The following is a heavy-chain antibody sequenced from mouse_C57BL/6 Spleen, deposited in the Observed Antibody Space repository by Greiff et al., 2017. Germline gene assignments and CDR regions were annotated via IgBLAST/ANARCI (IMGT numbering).Heavy chain of an antibody. Sequence: EVKVVESGGGLVKPGGSLKLSCAASGFTFSSYGMSWVRQTPDKRLEWVATISSGGSYTYYPDSVKGRFTISRDNAKNTLYLQMSSLKSEDTAMYYCARHGTGYYFDYWGQGTTLTVSS. D-gene: IGHD4-1*01. J-gene: IGHJ2*01. CDR2: ISSGGSYT. CDR3: ARHGTGYYFDY. V-gene: IGHV5-6*03. CDR1: GFTFSSYG.